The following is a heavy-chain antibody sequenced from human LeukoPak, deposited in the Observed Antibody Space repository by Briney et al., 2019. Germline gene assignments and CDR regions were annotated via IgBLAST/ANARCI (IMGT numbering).Heavy chain of an antibody. J-gene: IGHJ6*03. D-gene: IGHD4-23*01. CDR3: ARGSGLRWFYYYYMDV. CDR2: MNPNSGNT. Sequence: ASVKVSCKPSGYTFPSYDINWVRPATGQGLEWMGWMNPNSGNTGYAQKFQGRVTITRNTSISTAYMELSSLRSEDTAVYYCARGSGLRWFYYYYMDVWGKGTTVTGSS. V-gene: IGHV1-8*03. CDR1: GYTFPSYD.